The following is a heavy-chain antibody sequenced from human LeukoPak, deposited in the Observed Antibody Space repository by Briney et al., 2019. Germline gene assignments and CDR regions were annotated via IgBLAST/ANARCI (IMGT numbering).Heavy chain of an antibody. J-gene: IGHJ6*03. D-gene: IGHD6-13*01. CDR1: GFTFSSYE. CDR3: ARGIGIAAAGQRYSMDV. CDR2: ISSSGSTI. Sequence: GGSLRLSCAASGFTFSSYEMNWVRQAPGKGLEWVSYISSSGSTIYYADSVKGRFTISRDNAKNSLYLQMNSLRAEDTAVYYCARGIGIAAAGQRYSMDVWGKGTTVTVSS. V-gene: IGHV3-48*03.